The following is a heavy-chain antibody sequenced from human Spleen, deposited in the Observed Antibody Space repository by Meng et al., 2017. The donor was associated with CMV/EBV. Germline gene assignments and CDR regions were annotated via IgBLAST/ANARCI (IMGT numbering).Heavy chain of an antibody. J-gene: IGHJ4*02. CDR2: ISSSSSTI. CDR1: GFTFSSYS. D-gene: IGHD6-19*01. V-gene: IGHV3-48*04. Sequence: GGSLRLSCTASGFTFSSYSMHWVRQAPGKGLEWVSYISSSSSTIYHADSVKGRFTISRDNAKNSLYLQMNSLRAEDTAVYYCATSRTTGWSPYDFDYWGQGTLVTVSS. CDR3: ATSRTTGWSPYDFDY.